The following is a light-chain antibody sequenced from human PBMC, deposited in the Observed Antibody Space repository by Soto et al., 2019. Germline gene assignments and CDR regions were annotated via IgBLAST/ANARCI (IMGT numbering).Light chain of an antibody. CDR2: GAS. J-gene: IGKJ2*01. CDR3: QQYNNWPPYT. Sequence: EIVMTQSPATLSVSPGEGATLSCRASQSVSSNLAWYQQRSGQAPRLLIYGASTRATGIPARFSGSGSGTEFTLTINSLQSEDFAVYYCQQYNNWPPYTFGQGTKLEIK. V-gene: IGKV3-15*01. CDR1: QSVSSN.